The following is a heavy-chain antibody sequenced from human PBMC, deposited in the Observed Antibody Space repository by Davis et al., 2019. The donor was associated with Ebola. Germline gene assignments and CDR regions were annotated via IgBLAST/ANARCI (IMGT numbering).Heavy chain of an antibody. V-gene: IGHV1-46*01. D-gene: IGHD3-3*01. CDR1: GYTFTSYD. J-gene: IGHJ6*02. CDR3: ARDGITIFVDGMDV. Sequence: ASVKVSCKASGYTFTSYDINWVRQATGQGLEWMGIINPSGGSTSYAQKFQGRVTMTRDTSTSTVYMELSSLRSEDTAVYYCARDGITIFVDGMDVWGQGTTVTVSS. CDR2: INPSGGST.